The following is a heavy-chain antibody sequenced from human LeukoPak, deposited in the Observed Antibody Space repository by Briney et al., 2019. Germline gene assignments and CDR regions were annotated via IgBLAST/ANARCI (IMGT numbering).Heavy chain of an antibody. CDR1: GGSFSGYY. D-gene: IGHD3-22*01. J-gene: IGHJ3*02. CDR2: INHSGST. Sequence: SETLSLTCAVYGGSFSGYYWSWIRQPPGKGLEWIGEINHSGSTNYNPSLKSRVTISVDTCKNQFSLKLSSVTAADTAVYYCARGAIYYDSSGYYYPDAFDIWGQGTMVTVSS. CDR3: ARGAIYYDSSGYYYPDAFDI. V-gene: IGHV4-34*01.